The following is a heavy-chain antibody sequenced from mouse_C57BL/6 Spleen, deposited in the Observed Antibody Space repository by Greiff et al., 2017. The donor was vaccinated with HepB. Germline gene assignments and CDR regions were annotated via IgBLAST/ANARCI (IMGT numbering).Heavy chain of an antibody. CDR3: ARTGSNSRYFDV. CDR1: GYTFTSYW. CDR2: IDPSDSYT. V-gene: IGHV1-50*01. J-gene: IGHJ1*03. Sequence: QVQLQQPGAELVKPGASVKLSCKASGYTFTSYWMQWVKQRPGQGLEWIGEIDPSDSYTNYNQKFKGKATLTVDTSSSTAYMQLSSLTSEDSAVYYCARTGSNSRYFDVWGTGTTVTVAS. D-gene: IGHD2-5*01.